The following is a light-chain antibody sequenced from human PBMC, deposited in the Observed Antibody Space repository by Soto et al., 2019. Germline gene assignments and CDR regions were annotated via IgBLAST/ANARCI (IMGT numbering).Light chain of an antibody. V-gene: IGLV1-51*02. CDR3: GTWDSGRGGGV. Sequence: QSVLTQPPSVSAALGQKVTISCSGSSSNIANKYVSWYQQLPGTAPKLLIYENYKRPSGIPDRFSGSKSGTSATLDITGLQTGDEADYYCGTWDSGRGGGVFGGGTKVTVL. CDR1: SSNIANKY. J-gene: IGLJ2*01. CDR2: ENY.